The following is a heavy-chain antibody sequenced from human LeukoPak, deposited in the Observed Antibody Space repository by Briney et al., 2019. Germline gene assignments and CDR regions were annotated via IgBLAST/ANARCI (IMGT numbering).Heavy chain of an antibody. CDR3: AKKGYYDILTGQKDWFDP. V-gene: IGHV3-23*01. Sequence: TGGSLRLSCAASGFTFSNHAMSWVRQAPGKGLEWVSAISASGGTTYYADSVKGRFTISRDNSKNTLYLQMNSLRAEDTAVYYWAKKGYYDILTGQKDWFDPWGQGTLVTVSS. CDR1: GFTFSNHA. CDR2: ISASGGTT. D-gene: IGHD3-9*01. J-gene: IGHJ5*02.